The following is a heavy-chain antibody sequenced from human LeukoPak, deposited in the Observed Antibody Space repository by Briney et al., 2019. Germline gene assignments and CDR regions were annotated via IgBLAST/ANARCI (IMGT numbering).Heavy chain of an antibody. CDR1: GFTFSNYG. V-gene: IGHV3-30*02. Sequence: GGSLRLSCAASGFTFSNYGMHWVRQAPGKGLEWVAFIGYDGSNKYYADSVKGRFTISRDNSKNTLYLQMNSLRAEDTAVYYCAKDRAYCSGGSCYHFDYWGQGTLVTVSS. J-gene: IGHJ4*02. CDR2: IGYDGSNK. CDR3: AKDRAYCSGGSCYHFDY. D-gene: IGHD2-15*01.